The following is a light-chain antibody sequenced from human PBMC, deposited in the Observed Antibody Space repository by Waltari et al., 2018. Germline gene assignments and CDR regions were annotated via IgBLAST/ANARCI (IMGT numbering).Light chain of an antibody. J-gene: IGLJ1*01. CDR2: EVS. CDR3: SSFTSSSVYV. V-gene: IGLV2-14*01. CDR1: SSYAGGSHY. Sequence: QSALTQPASVSGSPGQSITLSCTGTSSYAGGSHYVSWYQQYPGHAPKLMIFEVSNRPSGVSNRFSGSKSGNTASLTISGLQAEDEADYYCSSFTSSSVYVFGTGTKVTVL.